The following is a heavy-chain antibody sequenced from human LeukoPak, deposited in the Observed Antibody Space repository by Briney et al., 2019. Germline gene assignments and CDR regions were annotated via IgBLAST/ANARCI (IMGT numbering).Heavy chain of an antibody. CDR2: ISGFDGNR. CDR1: GYPFSSYG. Sequence: GASVKVSCKASGYPFSSYGVTWVRQAPGQGLEWLGWISGFDGNRKYAQKVQVRGTLTADVVANTTYLELRSLTPDDTAVYFCARDVPGIGWVRHRYKYGMDVWGQGTTVTVSS. V-gene: IGHV1-18*01. D-gene: IGHD3-16*01. J-gene: IGHJ6*02. CDR3: ARDVPGIGWVRHRYKYGMDV.